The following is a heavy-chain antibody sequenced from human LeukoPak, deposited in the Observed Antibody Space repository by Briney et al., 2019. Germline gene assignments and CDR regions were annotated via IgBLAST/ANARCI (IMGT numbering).Heavy chain of an antibody. V-gene: IGHV3-73*01. CDR1: GLIFSGSA. CDR2: IRSKANSYAT. CDR3: ARDGPGDVGFDY. Sequence: GGSLRLSCAASGLIFSGSALHWVRQASGKGLEWVGRIRSKANSYATAYAASVKGRFTISRDDSKNTVYLQMNSLKTEDTAVYYCARDGPGDVGFDYWGQGTLVTVSS. J-gene: IGHJ4*02. D-gene: IGHD7-27*01.